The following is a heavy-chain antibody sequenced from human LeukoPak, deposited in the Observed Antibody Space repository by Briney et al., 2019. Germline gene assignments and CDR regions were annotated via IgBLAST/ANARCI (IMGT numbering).Heavy chain of an antibody. CDR1: GGSISSYY. Sequence: SETLSLTCTVSGGSISSYYWSWIRQPPGKGLEWIGYIYYSGSTNYNPSLKSRVTISVDTSKNQFSLKLSSVTAADTAVYYCARRGRGNQNLQTDVFDIWGQGTMVTVSS. CDR2: IYYSGST. D-gene: IGHD1-14*01. V-gene: IGHV4-59*08. J-gene: IGHJ3*02. CDR3: ARRGRGNQNLQTDVFDI.